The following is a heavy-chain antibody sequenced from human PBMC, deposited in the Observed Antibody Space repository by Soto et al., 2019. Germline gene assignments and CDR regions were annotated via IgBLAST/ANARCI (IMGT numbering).Heavy chain of an antibody. CDR3: AKDSWDDILTGSQPGGFDY. J-gene: IGHJ4*02. CDR1: GFTFSSYG. D-gene: IGHD3-9*01. V-gene: IGHV3-30*18. Sequence: GGSLRLSCAASGFTFSSYGMHWVRQAPGKGLEWVAVISYDGSNKYYADSVKGRFTISRDNSKNTLYLQMNSLRAEDTAVYYCAKDSWDDILTGSQPGGFDYWGQGTLVTVSS. CDR2: ISYDGSNK.